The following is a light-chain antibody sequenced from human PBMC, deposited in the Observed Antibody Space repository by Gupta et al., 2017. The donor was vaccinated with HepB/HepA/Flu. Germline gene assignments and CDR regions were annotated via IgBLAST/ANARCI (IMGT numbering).Light chain of an antibody. CDR3: QQYNSSPIA. Sequence: IQMTQSPSTLSASVGDRVTITCRASQSISSWLAWYQQKPGKAPKLLIYKASSLESGVPSRFSGSGSGTEFTLTISSLQPDDFATYYCQQYNSSPIAFGQGTQVEIK. V-gene: IGKV1-5*03. CDR2: KAS. J-gene: IGKJ5*01. CDR1: QSISSW.